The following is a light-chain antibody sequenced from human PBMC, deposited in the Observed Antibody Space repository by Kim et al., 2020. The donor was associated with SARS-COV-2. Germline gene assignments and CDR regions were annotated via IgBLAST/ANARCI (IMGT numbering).Light chain of an antibody. CDR2: DVN. V-gene: IGLV2-11*01. CDR1: SSDVGRYKY. CDR3: CSYAGTDSFYV. Sequence: QSALTQPRSVSGSLGQSVTIPCTGSSSDVGRYKYVSWFQHHPGKAPKLIIYDVNERPSGVPDRFSGSKSGNTASLTISGLQAEDEADFYCCSYAGTDSFYVFGPGTKVTVL. J-gene: IGLJ1*01.